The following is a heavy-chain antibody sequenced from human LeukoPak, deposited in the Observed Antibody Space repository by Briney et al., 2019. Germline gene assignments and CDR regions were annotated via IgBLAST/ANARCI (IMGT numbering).Heavy chain of an antibody. CDR1: GFTFSSYG. CDR3: AKDHSSSWYGITPPAFDY. D-gene: IGHD6-13*01. CDR2: IRYDGSNK. Sequence: GGSLRLSCAASGFTFSSYGMHWVRQAPGKGLEWVAFIRYDGSNKYYADSVKGRFTISRDNSKNTLYLQMNSLRAEDAAVYYCAKDHSSSWYGITPPAFDYWGQGTLVTVSS. J-gene: IGHJ4*02. V-gene: IGHV3-30*02.